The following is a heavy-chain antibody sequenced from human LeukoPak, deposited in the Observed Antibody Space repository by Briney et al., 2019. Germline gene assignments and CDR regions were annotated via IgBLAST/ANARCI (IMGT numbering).Heavy chain of an antibody. CDR1: GFTFSSYG. Sequence: PGGSLRLSCAASGFTFSSYGMHWVRQAPGKGLEWVAVISYDGSNKYYADSVKGRFTISRDNSKNTLYLQMNSLRAEDTAVYYCAREPGYSSSWSQGYWGQGTLVTVSS. V-gene: IGHV3-30*03. J-gene: IGHJ4*02. D-gene: IGHD6-13*01. CDR2: ISYDGSNK. CDR3: AREPGYSSSWSQGY.